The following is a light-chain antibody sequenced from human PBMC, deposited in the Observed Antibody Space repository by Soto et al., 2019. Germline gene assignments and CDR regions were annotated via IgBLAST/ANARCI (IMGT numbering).Light chain of an antibody. J-gene: IGKJ4*01. CDR1: QSVSSSF. CDR3: QQYGSSPLT. CDR2: GSS. Sequence: EIVLTQSPGTLSLSPGERATLSCRASQSVSSSFLAWYQQKPGQAPRLLIYGSSRRATGIPDRFSGSGSGTAFTLTISRLEPEDVAVYYCQQYGSSPLTFGGGTKVEIK. V-gene: IGKV3-20*01.